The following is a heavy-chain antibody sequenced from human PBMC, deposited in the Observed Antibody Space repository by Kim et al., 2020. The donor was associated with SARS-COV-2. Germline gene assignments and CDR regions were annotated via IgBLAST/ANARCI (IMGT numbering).Heavy chain of an antibody. Sequence: GGSLRLSCAASGFTFSSYAMSWVRQAPGKGLEWVSAISGSGGSTYYADSVKGRFTISRDNSKNTLYLQMNSLRAEDTAVYYCAKGATRRSLTTELLESLWSYWGQGTLVTVSS. J-gene: IGHJ4*02. CDR2: ISGSGGST. CDR3: AKGATRRSLTTELLESLWSY. V-gene: IGHV3-23*01. D-gene: IGHD4-4*01. CDR1: GFTFSSYA.